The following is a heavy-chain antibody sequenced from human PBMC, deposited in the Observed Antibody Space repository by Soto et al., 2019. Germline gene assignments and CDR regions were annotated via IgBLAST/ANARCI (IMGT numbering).Heavy chain of an antibody. CDR3: ARDYRCNWNYGSYYYYGMDV. V-gene: IGHV3-7*01. D-gene: IGHD1-7*01. CDR2: IKQDGSEK. J-gene: IGHJ6*02. CDR1: GFTFSSYW. Sequence: GSLRLSCAASGFTFSSYWMSWVRQAPGKGLEWVANIKQDGSEKYYVDSVKGRFTISRDNAKNSLYLQMNSLRAEDTAVYYCARDYRCNWNYGSYYYYGMDVWGQGTTVTVSS.